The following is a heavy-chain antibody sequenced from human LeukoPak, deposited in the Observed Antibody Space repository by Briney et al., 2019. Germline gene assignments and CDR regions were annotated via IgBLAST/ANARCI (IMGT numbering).Heavy chain of an antibody. CDR1: GFTVSSNS. D-gene: IGHD2-15*01. V-gene: IGHV3-53*01. J-gene: IGHJ4*02. CDR2: IYSGGKT. Sequence: GGSLRLSCTVSGFTVSSNSWSRVRQAPGKGLEWVSFIYSGGKTHSSDSVKGRFTISRDNSKNTLYLQMSSLRAEDTAIYYCARRAGEYSHPYDYWGQGTLVTVSS. CDR3: ARRAGEYSHPYDY.